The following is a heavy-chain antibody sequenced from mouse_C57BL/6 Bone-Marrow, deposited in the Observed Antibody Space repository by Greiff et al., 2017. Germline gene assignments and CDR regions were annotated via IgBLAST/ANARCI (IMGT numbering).Heavy chain of an antibody. Sequence: QVQLQQPGAELVKPGASVKLSCKASGYTFTSYWMHWVKQRPGQGLEWIGMIHPNSGSTNSNEKFKSKATLTVDKSSSTAYMQLSSLTSEDSAVYYCARFGYSWYFDVWGTGTTVTVSS. J-gene: IGHJ1*03. CDR3: ARFGYSWYFDV. CDR2: IHPNSGST. D-gene: IGHD2-3*01. CDR1: GYTFTSYW. V-gene: IGHV1-64*01.